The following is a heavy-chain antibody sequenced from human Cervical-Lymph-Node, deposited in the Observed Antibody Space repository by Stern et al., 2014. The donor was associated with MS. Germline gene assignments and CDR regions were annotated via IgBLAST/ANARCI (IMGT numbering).Heavy chain of an antibody. CDR3: ARRAYCGGDCYSWFDP. J-gene: IGHJ5*02. CDR2: IYHSGST. Sequence: QLQLQESGSGLVKPSQTLSLTCAVSGGSISSGGYSWSWIRQPPGKGLEWIGYIYHSGSTYYNPSLKSRVTISVDRSKNQFSLKLSSVTAADTAVYYCARRAYCGGDCYSWFDPWGQGTLVTVSS. CDR1: GGSISSGGYS. D-gene: IGHD2-21*02. V-gene: IGHV4-30-2*01.